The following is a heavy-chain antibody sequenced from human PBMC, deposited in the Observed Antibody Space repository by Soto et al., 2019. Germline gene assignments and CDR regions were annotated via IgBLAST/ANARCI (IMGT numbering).Heavy chain of an antibody. CDR3: ARVTVRYYDFWSGYYSSTSDMDV. CDR1: GYTFTSYD. D-gene: IGHD3-3*01. V-gene: IGHV1-8*01. CDR2: MNPNSGNT. J-gene: IGHJ6*03. Sequence: GASVKVSCKASGYTFTSYDINWVRQATGQGLEWMGWMNPNSGNTGYAQKFQGRVTMTRNTSISTAYMELSSLRSEDTAVYYCARVTVRYYDFWSGYYSSTSDMDVWGKGTTVTVSS.